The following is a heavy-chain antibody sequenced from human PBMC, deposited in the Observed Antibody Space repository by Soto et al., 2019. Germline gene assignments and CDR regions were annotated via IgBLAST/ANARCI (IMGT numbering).Heavy chain of an antibody. Sequence: GGSLRLSCAASGFTFSSYGMHWVRQAPGKGLEWVAVIWYDGSNKYYADSVKGRFTISRDNSKNTLYLQMNSLRAEDTAVYYCAREDTMVRRLYYGMDVWGQGTTVTVSS. CDR2: IWYDGSNK. CDR3: AREDTMVRRLYYGMDV. V-gene: IGHV3-33*01. J-gene: IGHJ6*02. CDR1: GFTFSSYG. D-gene: IGHD3-10*01.